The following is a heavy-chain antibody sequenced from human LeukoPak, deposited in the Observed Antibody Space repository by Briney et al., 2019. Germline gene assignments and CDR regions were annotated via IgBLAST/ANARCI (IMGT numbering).Heavy chain of an antibody. CDR2: IYYSGST. V-gene: IGHV4-30-4*01. D-gene: IGHD2-2*01. CDR1: GGSISSSDYY. Sequence: PSQTLPLTCTVSGGSISSSDYYWSWIRQPPGKGLEWIGYIYYSGSTYYNPSLKSRVTISVDTSKNQFSLKLSSVTAVDTAVYYCARGENLGYCSSTSCYEWGYFDYWGQGTLVTVSS. CDR3: ARGENLGYCSSTSCYEWGYFDY. J-gene: IGHJ4*02.